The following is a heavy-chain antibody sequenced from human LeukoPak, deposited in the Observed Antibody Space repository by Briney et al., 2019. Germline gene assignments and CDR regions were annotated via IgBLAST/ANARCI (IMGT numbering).Heavy chain of an antibody. CDR2: ISAYNGNT. D-gene: IGHD1-26*01. V-gene: IGHV1-18*01. CDR1: GYTFTSYG. CDR3: ARVIDRGGWELRAPFDY. Sequence: ASVKVSCKASGYTFTSYGISWVRQAPGQGLEWMGWISAYNGNTNYAQKLQGRVTMTTDTSTSTAYMELRSLRSDDTAVYYCARVIDRGGWELRAPFDYWGQGTLVTVSS. J-gene: IGHJ4*02.